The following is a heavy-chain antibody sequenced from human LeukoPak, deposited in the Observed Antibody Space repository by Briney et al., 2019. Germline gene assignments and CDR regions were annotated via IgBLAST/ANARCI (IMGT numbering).Heavy chain of an antibody. CDR2: IRGSSGST. V-gene: IGHV3-23*01. D-gene: IGHD3-16*01. CDR1: GFTFSSCA. CDR3: AKVVKGGAPVSDAVDI. Sequence: PPGGSLRLSCAASGFTFSSCAMNWVRQAPGKGLEWVSAIRGSSGSTYYADSVKGRFTISRDNSKNALYLQLNSLRAEDTAVYYCAKVVKGGAPVSDAVDIWGQGTMVTVSS. J-gene: IGHJ3*02.